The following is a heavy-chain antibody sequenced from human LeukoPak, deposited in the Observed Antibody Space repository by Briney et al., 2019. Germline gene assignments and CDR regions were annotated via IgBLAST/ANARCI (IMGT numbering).Heavy chain of an antibody. CDR1: GFTLGSHD. Sequence: GGSLRLSCTASGFTLGSHDMHWVRQIPGQGLEWVAAVSSGFHAFFAHSVQGRFTVSREDARNSLYLQMNSLRAGDTAVYYCVREARGYHYTYFDYWGQGTLVTVSS. V-gene: IGHV3-13*01. CDR2: VSSGFHA. CDR3: VREARGYHYTYFDY. D-gene: IGHD5-18*01. J-gene: IGHJ4*02.